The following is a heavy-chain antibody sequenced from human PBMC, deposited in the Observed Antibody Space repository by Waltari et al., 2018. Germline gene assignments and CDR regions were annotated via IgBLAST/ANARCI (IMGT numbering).Heavy chain of an antibody. Sequence: QVQLVESGGGVVQPGRSLRLSCAASGFTFSSDTMHWVRQAPGKGLEWVAVISYDGSNKYYADSVKGRFTISRDNSKNTLYLQMNSLRAEDTAVYYCARGGPHYDFWGGYTKTWGQGTLVTVSS. CDR2: ISYDGSNK. CDR1: GFTFSSDT. CDR3: ARGGPHYDFWGGYTKT. V-gene: IGHV3-30*01. J-gene: IGHJ5*02. D-gene: IGHD3-3*01.